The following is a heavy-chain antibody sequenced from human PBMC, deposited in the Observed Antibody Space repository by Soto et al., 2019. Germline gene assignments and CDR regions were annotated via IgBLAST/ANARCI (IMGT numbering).Heavy chain of an antibody. D-gene: IGHD2-15*01. CDR1: GGTFSSYA. V-gene: IGHV1-69*13. Sequence: SVKVSCKASGGTFSSYAISWVRQAPGQGLEWMGGIIPIFGTANYAQKFQGRVTITADESTSTAYMELSSLRSEDTAVYYCASHPQFYCSGGRCWGYYFDYWGQGTLVTVSS. J-gene: IGHJ4*02. CDR2: IIPIFGTA. CDR3: ASHPQFYCSGGRCWGYYFDY.